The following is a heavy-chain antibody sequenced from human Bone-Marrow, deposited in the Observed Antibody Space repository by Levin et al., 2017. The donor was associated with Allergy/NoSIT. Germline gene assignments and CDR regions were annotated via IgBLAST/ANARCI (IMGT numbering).Heavy chain of an antibody. CDR1: GYSFTNYE. Sequence: ASVKVSCKASGYSFTNYEINWVRQVPGQGPEWLGWINPKLGTTGYAQNLQVRVSMTSNISINTAYLELSSLRFDDTALYYCARAGGSGTVGDYYGLEVWGQGTTVAVSS. CDR3: ARAGGSGTVGDYYGLEV. J-gene: IGHJ6*02. V-gene: IGHV1-8*01. D-gene: IGHD3-10*01. CDR2: INPKLGTT.